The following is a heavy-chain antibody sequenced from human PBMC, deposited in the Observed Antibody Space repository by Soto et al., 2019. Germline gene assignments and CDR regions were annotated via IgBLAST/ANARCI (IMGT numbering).Heavy chain of an antibody. V-gene: IGHV3-49*03. CDR3: TRVVAAAGDH. CDR2: IRGEDYGGTT. D-gene: IGHD6-13*01. Sequence: EVQVVESGGAWVHPGRSLILSCSTSGFTFVAYTMTWFRQAPGKGLEWVAFIRGEDYGGTTEYAASVKGRFTVSRDNSKGVAYLDMNNLKSDDTAVYYCTRVVAAAGDHWGRGTLVTVSS. CDR1: GFTFVAYT. J-gene: IGHJ4*02.